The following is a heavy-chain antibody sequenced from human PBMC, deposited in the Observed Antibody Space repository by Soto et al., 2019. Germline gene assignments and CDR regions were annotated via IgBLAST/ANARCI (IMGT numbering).Heavy chain of an antibody. Sequence: GGPLRLSCAASGLTLSRFAMHWVRQAPGKGLEWVAVIGYDGSNKDYADSVKGRFTISRDNSKNTLYLQMNSLRPEDTAVYYCARDPVNYYGSWTYGMDVWGQGTTVTVSS. D-gene: IGHD3-10*01. CDR3: ARDPVNYYGSWTYGMDV. V-gene: IGHV3-30-3*01. J-gene: IGHJ6*02. CDR1: GLTLSRFA. CDR2: IGYDGSNK.